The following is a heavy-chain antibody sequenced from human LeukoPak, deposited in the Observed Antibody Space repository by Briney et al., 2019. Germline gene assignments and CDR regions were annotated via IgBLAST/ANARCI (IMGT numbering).Heavy chain of an antibody. CDR2: IYTSGST. V-gene: IGHV4-4*07. Sequence: PSETLSLTCTVSGGSISSYYWSWIRQPAGKGLEWIGRIYTSGSTNYNPSLQSRVTMSVDTSKNQFSLKLSSVTAADTAVYYCARDLYYYGSGSQEDWFDPWGQGTLVTVSS. CDR1: GGSISSYY. J-gene: IGHJ5*02. D-gene: IGHD3-10*01. CDR3: ARDLYYYGSGSQEDWFDP.